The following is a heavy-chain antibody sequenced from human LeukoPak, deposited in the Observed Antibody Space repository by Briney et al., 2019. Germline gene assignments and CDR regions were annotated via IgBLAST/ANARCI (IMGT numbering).Heavy chain of an antibody. CDR2: INPNSGGT. Sequence: ASVKVSCKASGYTFSGYFMHWVRQAPGQGLEWMGWINPNSGGTNYATKFQGRVTMTRDTSISTVYMDLSSLRADDTALFYCARDVRAAAAGNDYYMDVWGKGTTVTVSS. CDR3: ARDVRAAAAGNDYYMDV. J-gene: IGHJ6*03. D-gene: IGHD6-13*01. V-gene: IGHV1-2*02. CDR1: GYTFSGYF.